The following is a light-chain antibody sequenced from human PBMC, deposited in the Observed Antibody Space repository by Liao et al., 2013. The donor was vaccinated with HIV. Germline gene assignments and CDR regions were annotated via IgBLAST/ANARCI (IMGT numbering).Light chain of an antibody. V-gene: IGLV3-1*01. J-gene: IGLJ2*01. Sequence: SYDLTQSSSVSVSPGQTASITCSGDKLGDKYVCWYQQKPGQSPVLVIYQDTRRPSGIPQRFSGSNSGNTATLTISGTQAVDEADYFCQAWDRSADVVFGGGTKLTVL. CDR3: QAWDRSADVV. CDR2: QDT. CDR1: KLGDKY.